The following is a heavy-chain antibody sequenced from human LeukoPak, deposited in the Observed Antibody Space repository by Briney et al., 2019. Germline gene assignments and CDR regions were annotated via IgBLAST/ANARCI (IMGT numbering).Heavy chain of an antibody. V-gene: IGHV3-7*04. J-gene: IGHJ1*01. CDR2: IKQDGSEK. CDR3: ARVYSSSWYGVNEYFQH. CDR1: GFTFSSYW. Sequence: PGGSLRLSCAASGFTFSSYWMSWVRQAPGKGLEWVANIKQDGSEKYYVDSVKGRFTISRDNAKNSLYLQMNSLRAEDTAVYYCARVYSSSWYGVNEYFQHWGQGTLVTVSS. D-gene: IGHD6-13*01.